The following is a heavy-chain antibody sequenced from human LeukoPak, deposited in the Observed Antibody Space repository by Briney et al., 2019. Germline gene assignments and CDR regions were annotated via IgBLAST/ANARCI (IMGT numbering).Heavy chain of an antibody. CDR3: ARSSPVGSYFDY. V-gene: IGHV4-30-4*08. Sequence: SETLSLTCTVSGGSISSGDYYWSWIRQPPGKGLEWIGYIYYSGSTNYNPSLKSRVTISVDTSKNQFSLKLSSVTAADTAVYYCARSSPVGSYFDYWGREPWSPSPQ. J-gene: IGHJ4*02. CDR1: GGSISSGDYY. CDR2: IYYSGST. D-gene: IGHD2-2*03.